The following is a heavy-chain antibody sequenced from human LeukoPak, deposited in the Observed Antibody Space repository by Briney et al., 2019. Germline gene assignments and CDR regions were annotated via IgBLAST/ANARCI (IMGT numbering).Heavy chain of an antibody. CDR1: GFTFSSYG. CDR2: ISYDGSNK. CDR3: AKDRGEWLTYFDY. V-gene: IGHV3-30*18. D-gene: IGHD3-16*01. Sequence: GRSLRLSCEASGFTFSSYGMHWVRQAPGKGLEWVAVISYDGSNKYYADSVKGRFTISRDNSKNTLYLQMNSLRAEDTAVYYCAKDRGEWLTYFDYWGQGTLVTVSS. J-gene: IGHJ4*02.